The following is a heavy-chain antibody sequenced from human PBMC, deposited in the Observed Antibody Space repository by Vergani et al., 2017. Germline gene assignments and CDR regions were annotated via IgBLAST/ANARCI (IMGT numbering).Heavy chain of an antibody. CDR1: GFTFSSYA. CDR2: ISYDGSNK. J-gene: IGHJ4*02. Sequence: QVQLVESGGGVVQPGRSLRLSCAASGFTFSSYAMHWVRQAPGKGLEWVAVISYDGSNKYYADSVKGRFTISRDNSKNTLYLQMNSLRAEDTAVYYCAKDYYYDSSGYYTRLDYWGQGTLVTVSS. D-gene: IGHD3-22*01. CDR3: AKDYYYDSSGYYTRLDY. V-gene: IGHV3-30-3*01.